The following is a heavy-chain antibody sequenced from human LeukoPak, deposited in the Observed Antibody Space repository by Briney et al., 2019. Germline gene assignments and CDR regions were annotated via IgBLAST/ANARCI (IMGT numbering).Heavy chain of an antibody. CDR1: KFTFRDYG. Sequence: GGSLRLSCAASKFTFRDYGMHWVRQPPGKGLEWVAFIRYDGSEKYYADSVKGRFTISRDNSKNTLYLQTSSLRFEDTAIYYCAKGKDYYIDYWGQGAPVTVSS. V-gene: IGHV3-30*02. J-gene: IGHJ4*02. CDR2: IRYDGSEK. CDR3: AKGKDYYIDY.